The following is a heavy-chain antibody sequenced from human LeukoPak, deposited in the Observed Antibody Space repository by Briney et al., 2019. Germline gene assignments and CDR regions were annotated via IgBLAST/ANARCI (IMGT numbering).Heavy chain of an antibody. CDR2: IYYGGST. CDR1: GGSISSYY. CDR3: ARLIDYDILTGSGNWFDP. Sequence: SETLSLTCTVSGGSISSYYWSWIRQPPGKGLEWIGYIYYGGSTNYNPSLKSRVTISVDTSKNQFSLKLSSVTAADTAVYYCARLIDYDILTGSGNWFDPWGQGTLVTVSS. D-gene: IGHD3-9*01. J-gene: IGHJ5*02. V-gene: IGHV4-59*08.